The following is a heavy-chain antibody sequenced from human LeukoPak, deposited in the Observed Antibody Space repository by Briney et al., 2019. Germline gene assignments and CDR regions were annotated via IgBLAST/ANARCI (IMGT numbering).Heavy chain of an antibody. CDR1: GLTFSNYW. V-gene: IGHV3-7*01. CDR2: IKEDGSEK. CDR3: ASRVGGSSKCDY. J-gene: IGHJ4*02. Sequence: GGSLRLSCAASGLTFSNYWMIWVRLAPGKGLEWVANIKEDGSEKYYVDSVKGRFTISRDNAENSLYLQMNSLRADDTAVYYCASRVGGSSKCDYWGQGTLVTVSS. D-gene: IGHD6-6*01.